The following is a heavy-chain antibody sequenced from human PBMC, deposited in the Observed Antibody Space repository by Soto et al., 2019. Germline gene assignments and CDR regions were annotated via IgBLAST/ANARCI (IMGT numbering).Heavy chain of an antibody. J-gene: IGHJ4*02. V-gene: IGHV3-53*01. CDR2: IYTDGRT. D-gene: IGHD1-26*01. CDR1: GFTVSSRY. Sequence: EVQLVEYGGGLIQPGGSLRLYCAASGFTVSSRYMSWVRQAPGKGLEWVSVIYTDGRTFYADSVKGRFTISRDNSKNTLYMQMDRLRAEDTAVYYCARGVTVGVTAPDYWGQGKLVTVSS. CDR3: ARGVTVGVTAPDY.